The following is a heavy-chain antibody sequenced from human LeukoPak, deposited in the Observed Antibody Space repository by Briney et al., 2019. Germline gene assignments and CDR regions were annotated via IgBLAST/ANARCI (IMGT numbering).Heavy chain of an antibody. CDR2: IYSGGST. J-gene: IGHJ4*02. CDR1: GFTVSSNY. V-gene: IGHV3-66*01. Sequence: GGSLRLPCAASGFTVSSNYMSWVRQAPGKGLEWVSVIYSGGSTYYADSVKGRFTISRDNSKNTLYLQMNSLRAEDTAVYYCARVRRRITFGGSYPDYWGQGTLVTVSS. D-gene: IGHD3-16*01. CDR3: ARVRRRITFGGSYPDY.